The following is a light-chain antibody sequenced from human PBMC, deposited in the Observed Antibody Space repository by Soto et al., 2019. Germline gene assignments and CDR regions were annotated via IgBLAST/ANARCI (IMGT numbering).Light chain of an antibody. CDR2: QLS. Sequence: DVVVTQSPLSLPVTLGQPASISCRSSQSLVYTDGNTYLNWFQQRPGQSPRRVIYQLSNRDSGVPDRFSGSGSGPDFTPKIRRVEAEDVGVYYCMQGTHWPPMYTFGQGTKLEI. CDR3: MQGTHWPPMYT. CDR1: QSLVYTDGNTY. V-gene: IGKV2-30*01. J-gene: IGKJ2*01.